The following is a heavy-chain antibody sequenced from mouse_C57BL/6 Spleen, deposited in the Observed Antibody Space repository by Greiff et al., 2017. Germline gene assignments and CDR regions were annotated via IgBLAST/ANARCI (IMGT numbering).Heavy chain of an antibody. CDR2: IDPSDSYT. V-gene: IGHV1-69*01. CDR1: GYTFPSYW. J-gene: IGHJ2*01. Sequence: QVQLQQPGAELVMPGASVKLSCKASGYTFPSYWMHWVKQRPGQGLEWIGEIDPSDSYTNYNQKFKGKSTLTVDKSSSTAYMQLSSLTSEDSAVYYCARNDYGYYFDYWGQGTTLTVSS. CDR3: ARNDYGYYFDY. D-gene: IGHD2-4*01.